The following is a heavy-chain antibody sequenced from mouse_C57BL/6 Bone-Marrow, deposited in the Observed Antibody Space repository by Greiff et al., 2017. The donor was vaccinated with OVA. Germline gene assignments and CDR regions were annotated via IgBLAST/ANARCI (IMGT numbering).Heavy chain of an antibody. V-gene: IGHV1-81*01. J-gene: IGHJ3*01. D-gene: IGHD1-1*01. CDR2: IYPRSGNT. Sequence: QVQLKESGAELARPGASVKLSCKASGYTFTSYGISWVKQRPGQGLEWIGEIYPRSGNTYYNEKFKGKATLTADKSSSTAYMELRSLTSEDSAVYFCARYGYGSSFAYWGQGTLVTVSA. CDR1: GYTFTSYG. CDR3: ARYGYGSSFAY.